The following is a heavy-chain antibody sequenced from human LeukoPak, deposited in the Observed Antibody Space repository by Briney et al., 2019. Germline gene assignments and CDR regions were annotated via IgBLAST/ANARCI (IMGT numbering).Heavy chain of an antibody. CDR2: IYYRRST. J-gene: IGHJ4*02. CDR3: ARHADSGFGELAFDY. CDR1: GGSISSSSYY. D-gene: IGHD3-10*01. V-gene: IGHV4-39*01. Sequence: SETLSLTCTVSGGSISSSSYYWGWIRQPPGKGLEWIGSIYYRRSTYYNPSLKSRVTMSVDTSKNQFSLKLTSVTAADTAVYYCARHADSGFGELAFDYWGQGILVTVSS.